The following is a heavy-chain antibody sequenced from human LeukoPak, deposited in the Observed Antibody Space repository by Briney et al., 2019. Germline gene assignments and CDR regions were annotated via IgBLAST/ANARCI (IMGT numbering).Heavy chain of an antibody. J-gene: IGHJ4*02. CDR3: ARFGPPNCSGGRCLFDY. CDR2: FYYSGGT. V-gene: IGHV4-31*03. Sequence: SETLSLICTVSAGSISSGCYYWRWIRQPPGKGLELIGHFYYSGGTYYNPSLKSRVTISVDTSNNHSSLTLSTMTAAGPAAYYRARFGPPNCSGGRCLFDYWGQGTLVTVSS. D-gene: IGHD2-15*01. CDR1: AGSISSGCYY.